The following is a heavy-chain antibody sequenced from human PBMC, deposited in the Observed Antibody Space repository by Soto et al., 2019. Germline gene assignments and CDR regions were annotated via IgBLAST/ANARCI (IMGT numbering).Heavy chain of an antibody. CDR1: GFTFSDHY. Sequence: QVQLVESGGGLAKPGGSLRLSCAASGFTFSDHYMSWIRQASGKGLEWISYINPSGTYTHYADSVKGRFTISRDNAENSLYLQMNSLRAEDTALYYCTRGHHSMDVWGQGATVTVSS. J-gene: IGHJ6*02. D-gene: IGHD5-18*01. CDR3: TRGHHSMDV. V-gene: IGHV3-11*06. CDR2: INPSGTYT.